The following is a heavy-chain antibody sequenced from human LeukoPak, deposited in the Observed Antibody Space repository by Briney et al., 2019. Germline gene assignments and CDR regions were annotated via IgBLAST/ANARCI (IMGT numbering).Heavy chain of an antibody. D-gene: IGHD3-16*02. J-gene: IGHJ4*02. CDR2: IYWNDDK. V-gene: IGHV2-5*01. CDR3: AHIDYDYVWGSYRLDFDY. CDR1: GFSLSTSGVG. Sequence: SGPTLVKPTQTLTLTCTFSGFSLSTSGVGVGWIRQPPGKALEWLALIYWNDDKRYSPSLKSRLTITKDTSKNQVVLTMTNMDPVDTATYYCAHIDYDYVWGSYRLDFDYWGQGTLVTVSS.